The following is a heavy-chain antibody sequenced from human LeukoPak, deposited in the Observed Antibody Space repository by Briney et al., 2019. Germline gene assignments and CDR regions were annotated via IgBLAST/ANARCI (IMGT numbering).Heavy chain of an antibody. Sequence: PGGSLRLSYAASGFTSSSYAMSWVRQAPGKGLEWVSAISGSGGSTYYTDSVKGRFTISRDNSKNTLYLQMNSLRAEDTAVYYCGEVGYGLFIRDYWGQGTLVTVSS. CDR1: GFTSSSYA. D-gene: IGHD3-16*01. CDR2: ISGSGGST. CDR3: GEVGYGLFIRDY. V-gene: IGHV3-23*01. J-gene: IGHJ4*02.